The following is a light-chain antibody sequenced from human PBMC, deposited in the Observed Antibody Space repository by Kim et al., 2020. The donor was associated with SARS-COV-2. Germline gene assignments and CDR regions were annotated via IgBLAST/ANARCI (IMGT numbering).Light chain of an antibody. Sequence: GQSVTISCSGSRSHIGSNYVPWYQHLPRTAPKLLIYKNNQRPSGVPDRFSASKSDTSASLAISGLRSEDEADYYCAAWDDSLTNVLFGGGTQLTVL. CDR1: RSHIGSNY. CDR2: KNN. J-gene: IGLJ2*01. V-gene: IGLV1-47*01. CDR3: AAWDDSLTNVL.